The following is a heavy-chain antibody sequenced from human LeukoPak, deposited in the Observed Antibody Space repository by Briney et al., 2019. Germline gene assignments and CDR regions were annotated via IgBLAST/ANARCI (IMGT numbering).Heavy chain of an antibody. Sequence: GGSLRLSCAASGFTFSDWYMSWIRQAPGKRLEWVSYISSSTTSIYYADSVKGRFTISRDNAKNSLYLQMNSLRAEDTAVYYCARVDISSGWYRGDYMDVWGKGTTVTVSS. CDR2: ISSSTTSI. V-gene: IGHV3-11*04. CDR3: ARVDISSGWYRGDYMDV. D-gene: IGHD6-19*01. CDR1: GFTFSDWY. J-gene: IGHJ6*03.